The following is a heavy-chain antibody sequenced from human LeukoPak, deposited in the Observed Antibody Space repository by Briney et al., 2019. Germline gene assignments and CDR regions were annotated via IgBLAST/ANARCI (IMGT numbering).Heavy chain of an antibody. D-gene: IGHD3-9*01. J-gene: IGHJ4*02. CDR3: ARDPWRRYFDWFTQIDY. CDR2: INPNSGGT. CDR1: GYTFTGYY. Sequence: ASVKVSCKASGYTFTGYYMHWVRQAPGQGLEWMGWINPNSGGTNYAQKFQGRVTMTRDTSISTAYMELSRLRSDDTAVYYCARDPWRRYFDWFTQIDYWGQGTLVTVSS. V-gene: IGHV1-2*02.